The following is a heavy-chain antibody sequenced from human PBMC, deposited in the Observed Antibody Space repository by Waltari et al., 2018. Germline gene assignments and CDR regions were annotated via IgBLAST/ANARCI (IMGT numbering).Heavy chain of an antibody. D-gene: IGHD1-26*01. Sequence: QVQLQESGPGLVKPSETLSLTCTVSGGSISSYYWSWIRQPPGKGLEWIGYIYYSGSTNYNPSLKSRVTISVGTSKNQFSLKLSSVTAADTAVYYCARQPSWDGDEYYFDYWGQGTLVTVSS. CDR1: GGSISSYY. CDR3: ARQPSWDGDEYYFDY. J-gene: IGHJ4*02. V-gene: IGHV4-59*08. CDR2: IYYSGST.